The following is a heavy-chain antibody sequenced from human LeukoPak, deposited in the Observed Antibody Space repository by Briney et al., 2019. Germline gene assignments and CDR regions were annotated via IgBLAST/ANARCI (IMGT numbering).Heavy chain of an antibody. CDR3: ARFPMELEMATPYDTDY. V-gene: IGHV3-66*02. Sequence: GGSLRLSCKVSGFTVSSNYMSWVRQAPGKGLEWVSIIYRGGYTHYADSVKGRFAISRDSPKNTLYLQMNTLRAEDTAVYYCARFPMELEMATPYDTDYWGQGTLVTVSS. CDR1: GFTVSSNY. J-gene: IGHJ4*02. D-gene: IGHD5-24*01. CDR2: IYRGGYT.